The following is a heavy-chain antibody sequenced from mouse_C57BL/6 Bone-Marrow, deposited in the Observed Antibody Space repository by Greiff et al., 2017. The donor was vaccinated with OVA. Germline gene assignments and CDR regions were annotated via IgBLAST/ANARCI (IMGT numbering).Heavy chain of an antibody. Sequence: VKLQQPGAELVMPGASVKLSCKASGYTFTSYWMHWVKQRPGQGLEWIGEIDPSDSYTNYNQKFKGKSTLTVDKSSSTAYMQLSSLTSEDSAVYYCASYNWDDYFDYWGQGTTLTVSS. CDR3: ASYNWDDYFDY. CDR2: IDPSDSYT. CDR1: GYTFTSYW. J-gene: IGHJ2*01. V-gene: IGHV1-69*01. D-gene: IGHD4-1*01.